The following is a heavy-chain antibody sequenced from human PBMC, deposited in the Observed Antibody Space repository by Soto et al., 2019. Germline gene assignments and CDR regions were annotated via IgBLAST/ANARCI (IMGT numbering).Heavy chain of an antibody. CDR1: RCPINSRSYY. V-gene: IGHV4-39*01. D-gene: IGHD6-13*01. Sequence: SDTLSLPCTCSRCPINSRSYYWLGMPEPPGKRLEWIGSIYYSGSTYYTPSLKSRVTISVATSKNQFSLRLSSVTAADTAVYYCARVSAAAGIGAYYYYYGMDVWGQGTTVTVSS. CDR2: IYYSGST. J-gene: IGHJ6*02. CDR3: ARVSAAAGIGAYYYYYGMDV.